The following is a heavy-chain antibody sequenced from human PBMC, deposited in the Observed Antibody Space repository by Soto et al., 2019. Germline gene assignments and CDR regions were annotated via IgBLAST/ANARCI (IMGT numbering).Heavy chain of an antibody. V-gene: IGHV1-3*01. D-gene: IGHD3-3*01. CDR2: INAGNGNT. CDR3: ARETSPPYDFWSGYLFWFDP. CDR1: GYTFTSYA. J-gene: IGHJ5*02. Sequence: ASVKVSCKASGYTFTSYAMHWVRQAPGQRLEWMGWINAGNGNTKYSQKFQGRVTITRDTSASTAYMELSSLRSEDTAVYYCARETSPPYDFWSGYLFWFDPWGQGTLVTVS.